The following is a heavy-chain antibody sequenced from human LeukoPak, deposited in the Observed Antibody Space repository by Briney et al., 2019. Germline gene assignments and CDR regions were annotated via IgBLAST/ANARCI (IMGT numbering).Heavy chain of an antibody. V-gene: IGHV1-18*01. Sequence: GASVKVSCKSSGYTLTSYAISWVRQAPGQGLEWMGWISTYNGNTDYAQKFQGRLTMTTDTSTNTAYMELRSLRSDDTAVYYYARAEGSSRPFDYWGQGTLVTVSS. CDR2: ISTYNGNT. J-gene: IGHJ4*02. CDR3: ARAEGSSRPFDY. CDR1: GYTLTSYA. D-gene: IGHD6-13*01.